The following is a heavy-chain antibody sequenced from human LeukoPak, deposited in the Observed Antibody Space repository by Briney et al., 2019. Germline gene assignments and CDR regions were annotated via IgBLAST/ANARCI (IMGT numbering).Heavy chain of an antibody. CDR1: GGSVCGYY. V-gene: IGHV4-34*01. Sequence: SETLSLTCAVYGGSVCGYYWSWIREPPGKGLEWIGEIKHSGSTNYNPSLKNRVTISVDTSKNQFSLKLNSVTAAGTAVYYCARGGRTVTTFLNYWGQGTLVTVSS. J-gene: IGHJ4*02. CDR2: IKHSGST. D-gene: IGHD4-17*01. CDR3: ARGGRTVTTFLNY.